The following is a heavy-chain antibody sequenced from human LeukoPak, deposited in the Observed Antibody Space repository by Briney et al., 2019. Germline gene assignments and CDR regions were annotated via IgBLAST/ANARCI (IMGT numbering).Heavy chain of an antibody. V-gene: IGHV3-23*01. D-gene: IGHD5-12*01. CDR1: GFTFINHA. Sequence: GGSLRLSCAASGFTFINHAVSWVRQAPGKGLEWVSAEGSAGGTYYADSVKGRFTISRDNSENTLSLQMNRLRVEDTAVYYCASRTWIGAGHYVFDIWGQGTMVTVSS. J-gene: IGHJ3*02. CDR3: ASRTWIGAGHYVFDI. CDR2: EGSAGGT.